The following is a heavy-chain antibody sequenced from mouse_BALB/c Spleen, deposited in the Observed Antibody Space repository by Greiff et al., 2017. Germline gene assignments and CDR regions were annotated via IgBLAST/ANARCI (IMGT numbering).Heavy chain of an antibody. D-gene: IGHD1-1*01. V-gene: IGHV3-8*02. J-gene: IGHJ4*01. CDR3: AKFITTVVATDAMDY. CDR1: GDSITSGY. CDR2: ISYSGST. Sequence: EVKVEESGPSLVKPSQTLSLTCSVTGDSITSGYWNWIRKFPGNKLEYMGYISYSGSTYYNPSLKSRISITRDTSKNQYYLQLNSVTTEDTATYYCAKFITTVVATDAMDYWGQGTSVTVSS.